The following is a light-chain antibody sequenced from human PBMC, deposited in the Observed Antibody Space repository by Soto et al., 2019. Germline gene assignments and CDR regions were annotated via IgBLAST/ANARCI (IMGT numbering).Light chain of an antibody. CDR1: XSLLHINGYNY. Sequence: DIVVGPCPVMMAVTPDERASIPCRSSXSLLHINGYNYLDWYLQKPGQSPQLLIYLASNRASGVPDRFSGSGSGTDFTLKISRVEAEDFGVYYCIQTLQTPLTFGGGTEVDIK. CDR2: LAS. V-gene: IGKV2-28*01. CDR3: IQTLQTPLT. J-gene: IGKJ4*01.